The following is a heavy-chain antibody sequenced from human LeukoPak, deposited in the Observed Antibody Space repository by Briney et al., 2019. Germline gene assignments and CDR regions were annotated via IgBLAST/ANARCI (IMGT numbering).Heavy chain of an antibody. CDR3: TGRYYYDSSGYYSFDY. Sequence: GGSLRLSCTASGFTFGDYAMSWFRQAPGKGLEWVGFIRSKAYGGTTEYAASVKGRFTISRDDSKSIAYLQMNSLKTEDTAVYYCTGRYYYDSSGYYSFDYWDQGTLVTVSS. CDR1: GFTFGDYA. J-gene: IGHJ4*02. CDR2: IRSKAYGGTT. D-gene: IGHD3-22*01. V-gene: IGHV3-49*03.